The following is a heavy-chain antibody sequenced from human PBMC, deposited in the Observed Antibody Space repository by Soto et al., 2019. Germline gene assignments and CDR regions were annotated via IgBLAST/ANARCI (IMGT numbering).Heavy chain of an antibody. V-gene: IGHV3-33*01. J-gene: IGHJ6*02. D-gene: IGHD1-26*01. Sequence: GGSHRLSSAASGLHCRSYGMHWVRQATGKGLEWVAVIWYDGSNKYYADSVKGRFTISRDNSKNTLYLQMNSLRAEDTAVYYCARLPQVDYYYGMDVWGQGTTVTVSS. CDR3: ARLPQVDYYYGMDV. CDR2: IWYDGSNK. CDR1: GLHCRSYG.